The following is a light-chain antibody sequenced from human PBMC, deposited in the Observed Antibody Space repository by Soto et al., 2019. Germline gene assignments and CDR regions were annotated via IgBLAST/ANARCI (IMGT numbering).Light chain of an antibody. CDR2: DNN. Sequence: QSVLTQPPSVSAAPGQKVTISCSGSSSNIGNNYVSWYQQLPGTAPKLLIYDNNKRASGIPDRFSATKSGTSATLGITGLQTGDEADYYCGTWDGSLSGMVFGGGTKLTVL. CDR1: SSNIGNNY. J-gene: IGLJ2*01. CDR3: GTWDGSLSGMV. V-gene: IGLV1-51*01.